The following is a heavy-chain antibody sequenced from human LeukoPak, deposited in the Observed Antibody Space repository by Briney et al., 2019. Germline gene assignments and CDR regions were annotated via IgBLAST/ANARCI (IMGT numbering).Heavy chain of an antibody. CDR3: ARWDSSGCLDY. J-gene: IGHJ4*02. V-gene: IGHV3-11*01. D-gene: IGHD3-22*01. CDR1: GLTFSDYY. CDR2: ISSSGTTI. Sequence: GGSLRLSCAASGLTFSDYYMSWIRQAPGKGLEWVSYISSSGTTIYYADSVKGRFTISRDNAKNSLNLQMNSLRAEDTAVYFCARWDSSGCLDYWGQGTLVTVSS.